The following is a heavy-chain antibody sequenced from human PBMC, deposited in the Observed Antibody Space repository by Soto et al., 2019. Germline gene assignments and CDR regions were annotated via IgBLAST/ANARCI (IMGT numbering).Heavy chain of an antibody. J-gene: IGHJ4*02. CDR1: GFTFSYYA. V-gene: IGHV3-23*01. D-gene: IGHD3-16*01. CDR2: ISGSGGRS. CDR3: AKAYFVWSSEQPYYFDY. Sequence: EVQLLDSGGGLVQPGGSLRLSCAASGFTFSYYAMTWVRQGPGKGLEWVSGISGSGGRSYYADSVKGRFTISRDNSKSTLYLQMNSLRAEDTAVYYCAKAYFVWSSEQPYYFDYWGQGTLVTVSS.